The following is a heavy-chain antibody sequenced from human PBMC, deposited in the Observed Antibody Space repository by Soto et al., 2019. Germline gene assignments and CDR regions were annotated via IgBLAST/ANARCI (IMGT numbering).Heavy chain of an antibody. J-gene: IGHJ4*02. Sequence: ASVKVSCKASGYTFTSYGISWVRQAPGQGLEWMGWISAYNGNTNYAQKLQGRVTMTTDTSTSTAYMELRSLRSDDTAVYYCARDKTLNYDFWSGYLDYWGQGTLVTVSS. V-gene: IGHV1-18*01. CDR2: ISAYNGNT. D-gene: IGHD3-3*01. CDR1: GYTFTSYG. CDR3: ARDKTLNYDFWSGYLDY.